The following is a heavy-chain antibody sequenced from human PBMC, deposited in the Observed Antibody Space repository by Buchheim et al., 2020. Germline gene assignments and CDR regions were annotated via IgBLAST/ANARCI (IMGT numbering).Heavy chain of an antibody. J-gene: IGHJ4*02. CDR3: AKYRTTVVTPGAFDD. Sequence: EVQLLESGGGLVQPGGSLRLSCAASGFTFSTYAVTWVRQAPGKGLEWVSAISGSGGSTYYADSVKGRLTISRANSKNTLYLHMNSLRVDDTAVYYCAKYRTTVVTPGAFDDWGQGT. CDR1: GFTFSTYA. V-gene: IGHV3-23*01. D-gene: IGHD4-23*01. CDR2: ISGSGGST.